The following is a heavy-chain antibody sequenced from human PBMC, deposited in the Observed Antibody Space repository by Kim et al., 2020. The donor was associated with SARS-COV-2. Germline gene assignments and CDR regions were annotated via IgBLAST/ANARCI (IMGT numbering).Heavy chain of an antibody. J-gene: IGHJ4*02. D-gene: IGHD5-18*01. V-gene: IGHV3-48*02. CDR3: ARVEDTALVYFDY. Sequence: YYADSGKGRFTISRGNAKNSLYLQMNSLRDEDTAVYYCARVEDTALVYFDYWGQGTLVTVSS.